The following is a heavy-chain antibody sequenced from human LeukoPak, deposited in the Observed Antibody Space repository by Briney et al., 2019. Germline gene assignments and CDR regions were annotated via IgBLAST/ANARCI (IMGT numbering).Heavy chain of an antibody. D-gene: IGHD1-26*01. J-gene: IGHJ4*02. Sequence: PGGSLRLSCAASGFTFTNYAISWVRQAPGKGLEWVSGILGIGGGKYYADSVKGRFTISSDRYTNTVSLQMNSLRAEDTAIYYCAKDPSGSYFGGGGGWYAFDYWGQGTLVTVSS. V-gene: IGHV3-23*01. CDR3: AKDPSGSYFGGGGGWYAFDY. CDR2: ILGIGGGK. CDR1: GFTFTNYA.